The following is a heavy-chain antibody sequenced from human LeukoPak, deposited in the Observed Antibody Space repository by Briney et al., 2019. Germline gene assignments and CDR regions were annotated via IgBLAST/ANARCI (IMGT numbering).Heavy chain of an antibody. CDR2: IYYSGST. CDR3: AGADAGAHVFDY. D-gene: IGHD3-16*01. J-gene: IGHJ4*02. CDR1: GGSISSYY. Sequence: PSEPLSLTCTVSGGSISSYYWSWIRQPPGKGLEWIGYIYYSGSTNYNPSLKSRVTISVDTSKNQFSLKLSSVTAADTAVYYCAGADAGAHVFDYWGQGTLVTVSS. V-gene: IGHV4-59*08.